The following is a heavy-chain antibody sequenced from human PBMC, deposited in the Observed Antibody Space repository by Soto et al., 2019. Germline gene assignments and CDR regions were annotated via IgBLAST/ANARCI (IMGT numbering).Heavy chain of an antibody. Sequence: GASVKVSCTASGYIFRSYAMSWVRQAPGQRLEWMGWINAGNGNTKYSQKFQGRVTITRDTSASTAYMELSSLTSEDTAVYYCARTTVTTTPNWFDPWGQGTLVTVSS. J-gene: IGHJ5*02. CDR1: GYIFRSYA. V-gene: IGHV1-3*01. D-gene: IGHD4-17*01. CDR2: INAGNGNT. CDR3: ARTTVTTTPNWFDP.